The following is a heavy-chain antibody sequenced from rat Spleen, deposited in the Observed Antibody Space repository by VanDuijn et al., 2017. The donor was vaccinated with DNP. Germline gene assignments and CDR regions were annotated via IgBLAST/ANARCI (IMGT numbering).Heavy chain of an antibody. CDR1: GFSLTRNS. D-gene: IGHD1-5*01. V-gene: IGHV2-1*01. CDR2: IQSGGST. CDR3: TSVTTTWFAY. Sequence: QVQLRESGPGLVQPSQTLSLTCTVSGFSLTRNSVHWVRQPPGKGLEWMGRIQSGGSTDYNSALKSRLSISRDTSKSQVFLKMNSVQTEDTAMYFCTSVTTTWFAYWGQGTLVTVSS. J-gene: IGHJ3*01.